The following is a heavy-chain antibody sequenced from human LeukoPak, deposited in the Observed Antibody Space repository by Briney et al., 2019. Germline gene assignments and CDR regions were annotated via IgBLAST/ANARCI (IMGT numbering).Heavy chain of an antibody. Sequence: GGSLTLSCGGSGFPFSSYAMSWVRQPPGKGLEWVSAISGSGTDTFYANSVKGRFTISRDNPKNTPYLQMNSLRAEDTVVYYCAKGGGSSCYSPSDYWGQGTLVTVSS. CDR1: GFPFSSYA. J-gene: IGHJ4*02. V-gene: IGHV3-23*01. D-gene: IGHD2-15*01. CDR3: AKGGGSSCYSPSDY. CDR2: ISGSGTDT.